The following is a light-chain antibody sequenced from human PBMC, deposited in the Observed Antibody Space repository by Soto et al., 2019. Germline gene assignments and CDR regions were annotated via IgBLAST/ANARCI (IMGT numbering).Light chain of an antibody. J-gene: IGKJ2*01. V-gene: IGKV1-5*01. CDR3: QQYNSFPYI. CDR1: QSLNRW. CDR2: DAS. Sequence: DIQMTQSRSTLSASVGDRVTVTCRASQSLNRWLAWYQQRPGKAPKLLIYDASELESGVPSRFSGSGSGTEFTLTISSLQPDDFATYYCQQYNSFPYIFGQGTKLEIK.